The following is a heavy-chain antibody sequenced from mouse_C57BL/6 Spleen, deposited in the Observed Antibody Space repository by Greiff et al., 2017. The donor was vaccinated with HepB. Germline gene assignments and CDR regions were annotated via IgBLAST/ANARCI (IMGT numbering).Heavy chain of an antibody. CDR3: ASPLLYGSSPYYAMDY. J-gene: IGHJ4*01. D-gene: IGHD1-1*01. V-gene: IGHV1-64*01. Sequence: VQLQQSGAELVKPGASVKLSCKASGYTFTSYWMHWVKQRPGQGLEWIGMIHPNSGSTNYNEKFKSKATLTVDKSSSTAYMQLSSLTSEDSAFYYGASPLLYGSSPYYAMDYWGQGTAVTVSS. CDR1: GYTFTSYW. CDR2: IHPNSGST.